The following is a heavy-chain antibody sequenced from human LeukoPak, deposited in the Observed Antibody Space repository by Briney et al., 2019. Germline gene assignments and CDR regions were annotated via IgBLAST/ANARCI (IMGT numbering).Heavy chain of an antibody. CDR3: ARVLVMNYFDS. CDR2: IYISGST. V-gene: IGHV4-61*02. J-gene: IGHJ4*02. D-gene: IGHD3-3*02. CDR1: GGSISSGRYY. Sequence: SETLSLTCTVSGGSISSGRYYWSWIRQPAGKGLDWIGRIYISGSTNYNPSLKSRVTIPLDTSKNQFSLNLSSVTAADTAVYYCARVLVMNYFDSWGQGTLVTVSP.